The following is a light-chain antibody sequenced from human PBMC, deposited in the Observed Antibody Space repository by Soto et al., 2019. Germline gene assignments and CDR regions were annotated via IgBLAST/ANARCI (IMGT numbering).Light chain of an antibody. CDR2: DDT. Sequence: QSALPQPASVSGSPGQSITISCTGTSSDVGSYNLVSWYQQHPGKAPKLMIYDDTKRPSGGSNRFSGSESGNTASLTISGLPAEEEAAYYCSPYAGSATYVVFGGGTKLTVL. CDR1: SSDVGSYNL. CDR3: SPYAGSATYVV. V-gene: IGLV2-23*01. J-gene: IGLJ2*01.